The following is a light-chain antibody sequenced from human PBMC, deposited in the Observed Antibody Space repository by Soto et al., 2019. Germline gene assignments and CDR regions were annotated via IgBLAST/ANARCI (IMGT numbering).Light chain of an antibody. CDR3: QQSYSTPLT. J-gene: IGKJ4*01. V-gene: IGKV4-1*01. CDR1: QSVLYSSNNKNY. Sequence: DIVMTQSPDSLAVSLGERATINCKSSQSVLYSSNNKNYLAWYQQKPGQPPKLLIYWASTRESGVPDRFSGSGSGTDFTLTISSLQAEDVAVYYCQQSYSTPLTFGGGTQVEIK. CDR2: WAS.